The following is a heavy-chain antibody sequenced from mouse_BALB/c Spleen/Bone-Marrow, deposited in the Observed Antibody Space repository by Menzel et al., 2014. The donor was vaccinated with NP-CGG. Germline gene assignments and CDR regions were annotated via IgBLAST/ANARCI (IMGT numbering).Heavy chain of an antibody. CDR2: INPSNGGT. CDR3: TRSGNYLFAY. V-gene: IGHV1S81*02. J-gene: IGHJ3*01. CDR1: GYTFTNYY. D-gene: IGHD2-1*01. Sequence: VQLVESGAELVKPGASVRLSCKASGYTFTNYYMYWVKQRPGQGLGWIGEINPSNGGTNFNEKFKSKATLTVDKSSNTTYMQLSSLTSEDSAVYYCTRSGNYLFAYWGQGTLVTVSA.